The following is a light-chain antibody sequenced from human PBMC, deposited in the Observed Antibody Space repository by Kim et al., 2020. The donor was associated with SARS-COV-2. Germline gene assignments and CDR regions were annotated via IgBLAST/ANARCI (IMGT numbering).Light chain of an antibody. CDR1: SLRSYY. CDR2: GKN. V-gene: IGLV3-19*01. J-gene: IGLJ3*02. Sequence: SSELTQDPALSVALGQTVRITCQGDSLRSYYASWYQQKPGQAPVLVIYGKNNRPSGIPDRFSGSSSGNTASLTITGAQAEDEADYYCNSRDSSGNLWVFGGGTQLTVL. CDR3: NSRDSSGNLWV.